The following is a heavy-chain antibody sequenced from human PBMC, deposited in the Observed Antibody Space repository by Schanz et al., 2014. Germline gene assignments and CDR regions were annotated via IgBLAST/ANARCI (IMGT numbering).Heavy chain of an antibody. J-gene: IGHJ4*02. CDR1: GFTFRGYA. D-gene: IGHD1-1*01. Sequence: VQLLESGGGLVQPGGSLRLSCAASGFTFRGYAMSWVRQAPGKGLEWVAAITTAGTKMYYADSVRGRFTVSRDNSKNTLYLEVNSLRPEDTALYYCARDRRNADLDYWGQGTLVTVSS. CDR2: ITTAGTKM. V-gene: IGHV3-30-3*01. CDR3: ARDRRNADLDY.